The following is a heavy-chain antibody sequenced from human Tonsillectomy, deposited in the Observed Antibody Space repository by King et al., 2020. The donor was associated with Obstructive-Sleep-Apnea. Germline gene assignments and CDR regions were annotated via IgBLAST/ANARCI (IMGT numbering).Heavy chain of an antibody. V-gene: IGHV3-30*04. J-gene: IGHJ6*02. CDR2: ISYDGSKK. CDR1: GFTFSSYA. Sequence: HVQLVESGGGVVQPGRSLRLSCAASGFTFSSYAMHWVRQAPGKGLEWVAVISYDGSKKYYADSVKGRFTISRDNSKNTLYLQMNSLRAEDTAVYYCARDRAAAGFFYYYYGMDVWGQGTTVTVSS. CDR3: ARDRAAAGFFYYYYGMDV. D-gene: IGHD6-13*01.